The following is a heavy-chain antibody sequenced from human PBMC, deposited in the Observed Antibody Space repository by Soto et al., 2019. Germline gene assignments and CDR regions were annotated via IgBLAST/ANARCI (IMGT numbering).Heavy chain of an antibody. Sequence: SETLSLTCAVSGYSISSSNWWGWIRQPPGKGLEWIGYIYYSGSTYYNPSLKSRVTMSVDTSKNQFSLKLSSVTAVDTAVYYCARVASIAARPWYFDYWGQGTLVTVSS. CDR2: IYYSGST. CDR1: GYSISSSNW. J-gene: IGHJ4*02. V-gene: IGHV4-28*03. D-gene: IGHD6-6*01. CDR3: ARVASIAARPWYFDY.